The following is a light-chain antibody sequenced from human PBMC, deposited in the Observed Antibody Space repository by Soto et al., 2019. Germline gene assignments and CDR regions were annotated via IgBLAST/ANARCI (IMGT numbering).Light chain of an antibody. CDR3: QQYGSSPRT. J-gene: IGKJ1*01. CDR1: QSVSSSY. CDR2: GAY. Sequence: EIVLTQSPGTLSLSPGERATLSCRASQSVSSSYLAWYQQKPGQAPRLHIFGAYTTATGITDRFSGSASGTDFTLTISTLEAEGFAVYFCQQYGSSPRTFGQGTKVEIK. V-gene: IGKV3-20*01.